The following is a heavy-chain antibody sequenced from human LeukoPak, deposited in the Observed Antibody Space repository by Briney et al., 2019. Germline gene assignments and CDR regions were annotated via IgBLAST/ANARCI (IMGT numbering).Heavy chain of an antibody. CDR2: ISSSSSYI. V-gene: IGHV3-21*01. CDR3: ARGLVPVVAATRGLNYFDY. Sequence: GGSLRLSCAASGFTFSSYSMNWVRQAPGKGLEWVSSISSSSSYIYYADSVKGRFTISRDNAKNSLYLQMNSLRAEDTAVYYCARGLVPVVAATRGLNYFDYWGQGTLVTVSS. D-gene: IGHD2-15*01. J-gene: IGHJ4*02. CDR1: GFTFSSYS.